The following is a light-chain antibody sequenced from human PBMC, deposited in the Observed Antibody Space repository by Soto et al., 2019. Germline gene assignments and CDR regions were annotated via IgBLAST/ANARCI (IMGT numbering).Light chain of an antibody. Sequence: QSVLTQPPSASGSPGQSVTISCTGTSSDVGGYDYVSWYQQHPGKAPKLIIYELNRRHSGVPDRFSGSKSGNTASLTVSGLHAEDEADYYGSSYVGTDGAYDFGTGTKGAGL. CDR3: SSYVGTDGAYD. CDR1: SSDVGGYDY. V-gene: IGLV2-8*01. CDR2: ELN. J-gene: IGLJ1*01.